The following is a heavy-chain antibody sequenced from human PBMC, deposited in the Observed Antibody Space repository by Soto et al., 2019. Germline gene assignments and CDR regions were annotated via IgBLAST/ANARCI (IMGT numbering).Heavy chain of an antibody. V-gene: IGHV4-4*07. CDR2: IYATGTT. CDR1: GASISGFD. CDR3: VRDGTKTLRDWFDP. D-gene: IGHD6-13*01. Sequence: SETLSLTCTVSGASISGFDWSRIRKSAGKGLEWIGRIYATGTTDYNPSLKSRVMMSVDTSKKQFSLKLRSVTAADTGVYYCVRDGTKTLRDWFDPWGQGISVAVSS. J-gene: IGHJ5*02.